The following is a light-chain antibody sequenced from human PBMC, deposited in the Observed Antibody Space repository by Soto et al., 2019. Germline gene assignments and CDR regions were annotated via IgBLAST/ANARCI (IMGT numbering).Light chain of an antibody. J-gene: IGKJ3*01. V-gene: IGKV3-15*01. Sequence: ETVMTQSPATLSVSPGERVTLSCWASQSVNRNLAWFQQKLGQAPRVLIYGASTRAAGIPARFSGSGSGTEFILTISSLEPEDFAVYYCQHRNNRPFSFGPGTKVDIK. CDR2: GAS. CDR3: QHRNNRPFS. CDR1: QSVNRN.